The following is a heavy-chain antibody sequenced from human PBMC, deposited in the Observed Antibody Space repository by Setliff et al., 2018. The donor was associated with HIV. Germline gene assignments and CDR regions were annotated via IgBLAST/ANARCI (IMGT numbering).Heavy chain of an antibody. CDR1: GGSISSYY. Sequence: TSETLSLTCTVSGGSISSYYWGWIRQPPGKGLELIGSIYYTGTTYYHPSLKSRAAISVDTSKNQISLKLSSVTAADTAVYYCASLDGSESPYIYCYYMDVWGKGTAVTVSS. CDR3: ASLDGSESPYIYCYYMDV. D-gene: IGHD3-10*01. V-gene: IGHV4-39*01. CDR2: IYYTGTT. J-gene: IGHJ6*03.